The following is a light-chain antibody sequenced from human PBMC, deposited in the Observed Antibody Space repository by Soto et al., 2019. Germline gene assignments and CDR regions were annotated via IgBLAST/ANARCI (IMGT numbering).Light chain of an antibody. J-gene: IGLJ2*01. CDR3: SSYTSSSTLVV. Sequence: QSALTQPASVSGSPGQSITIYCTGTSSDVGGYNYVSWYQQHPGKAPKLMIYDVSNRPSGVSNRFSGSKSGNTASLTISGLQAEDGADYYCSSYTSSSTLVVFGGGTQLTVL. CDR2: DVS. V-gene: IGLV2-14*01. CDR1: SSDVGGYNY.